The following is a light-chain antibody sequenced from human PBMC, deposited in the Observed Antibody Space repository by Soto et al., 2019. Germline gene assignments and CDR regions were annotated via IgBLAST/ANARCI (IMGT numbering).Light chain of an antibody. Sequence: DVQRTQAPSSLCASVGDRVTITCRASQSVASWLAWYQQKPGKAPKLLIYKASTLKSGVPSRFSGSGSGTEFTLTISSLQPDDFATYYCQHYNSYSEAFGQGTKVDIK. CDR2: KAS. V-gene: IGKV1-5*03. CDR3: QHYNSYSEA. CDR1: QSVASW. J-gene: IGKJ1*01.